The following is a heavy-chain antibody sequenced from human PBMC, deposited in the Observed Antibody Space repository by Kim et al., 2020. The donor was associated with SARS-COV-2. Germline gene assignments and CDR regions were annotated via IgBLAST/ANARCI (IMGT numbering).Heavy chain of an antibody. Sequence: GGSLRLSCAVSGLIFSDAWMRWVRQPPGKGLEWLGRIRNGGRTEYSAPSKGSLIITTSDTQNTIYQQLDSRRTDENAAYYYSYMDTVTGVVYWG. J-gene: IGHJ4*01. CDR3: SYMDTVTGVVY. CDR2: IRNGGRT. D-gene: IGHD4-17*01. CDR1: GLIFSDAW. V-gene: IGHV3-15*01.